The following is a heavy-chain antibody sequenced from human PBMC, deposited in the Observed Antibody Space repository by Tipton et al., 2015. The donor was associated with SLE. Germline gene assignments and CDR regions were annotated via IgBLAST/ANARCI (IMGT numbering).Heavy chain of an antibody. CDR3: ARDHYGSGTYHYWLDH. J-gene: IGHJ5*02. V-gene: IGHV1-18*01. Sequence: LVQSGAEVKKPGASVKVSCKCSGYVFVSFGITWVRTAPGQGLEWLGWINTYSGHTEYAQKFQDRVTMTTDTSTDTVYLEMRSLRSDDTAVYYCARDHYGSGTYHYWLDHWSQGTLVTVSS. D-gene: IGHD3-10*01. CDR1: GYVFVSFG. CDR2: INTYSGHT.